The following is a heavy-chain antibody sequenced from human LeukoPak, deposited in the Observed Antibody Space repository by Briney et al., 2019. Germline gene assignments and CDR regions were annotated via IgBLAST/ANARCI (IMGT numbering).Heavy chain of an antibody. CDR3: AKDRHYYGTGSNYFDY. CDR1: GFTFSSYW. Sequence: PGGSLRLSCAASGFTFSSYWMSWVRQAPGKGLEWVANIKQDGSEKYYVDSVKGRFTISRDNAKNSLYLQMNSLRAEDTAVYYCAKDRHYYGTGSNYFDYWGQGTLVTVSS. D-gene: IGHD3-10*01. J-gene: IGHJ4*02. V-gene: IGHV3-7*01. CDR2: IKQDGSEK.